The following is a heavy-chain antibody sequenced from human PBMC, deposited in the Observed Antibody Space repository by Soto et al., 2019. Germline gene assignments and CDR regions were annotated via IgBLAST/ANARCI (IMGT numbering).Heavy chain of an antibody. CDR2: ISGSGGST. D-gene: IGHD6-19*01. Sequence: EVQLLESGGGLVQPGGSLRLSCAASGFTFSSYAMSWVRQAPGKGLEWVSAISGSGGSTYYADSVKGRFTISRDNSKNTLYLQMNSLRAEDTAVYYCAKGDRSSGWYGLWDDYWGQGTLVTVSS. CDR1: GFTFSSYA. CDR3: AKGDRSSGWYGLWDDY. J-gene: IGHJ4*02. V-gene: IGHV3-23*01.